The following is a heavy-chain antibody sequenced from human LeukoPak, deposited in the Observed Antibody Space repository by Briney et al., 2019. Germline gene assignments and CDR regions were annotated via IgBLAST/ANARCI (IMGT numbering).Heavy chain of an antibody. CDR3: AKGLHPSGWLPFDY. CDR2: ISGSGYPT. D-gene: IGHD6-19*01. V-gene: IGHV3-23*01. J-gene: IGHJ4*02. Sequence: GGSLRLSCAASGFTFSNYAMTWVRQAPGKGLEWVSGISGSGYPTYYADSVKGRFTISRDNSRNMVDLEMSSLRAADTAVYYCAKGLHPSGWLPFDYWGQGILVTVSS. CDR1: GFTFSNYA.